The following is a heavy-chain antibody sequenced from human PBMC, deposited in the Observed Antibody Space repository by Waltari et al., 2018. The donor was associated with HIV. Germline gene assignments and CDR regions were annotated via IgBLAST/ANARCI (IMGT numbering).Heavy chain of an antibody. CDR2: ISWNSGSI. V-gene: IGHV3-9*01. D-gene: IGHD5-18*01. Sequence: EVQLVESGGGLVQPGRSLRLSCAASGFTFDDYAMHWVRQAPGKGLEWVSGISWNSGSIGYADSVKGRFTISRDNAKNSLYLQMNSLRAEDTALYYCAKGSRIQLWAPFDYWGQGTLVTVSS. CDR1: GFTFDDYA. CDR3: AKGSRIQLWAPFDY. J-gene: IGHJ4*02.